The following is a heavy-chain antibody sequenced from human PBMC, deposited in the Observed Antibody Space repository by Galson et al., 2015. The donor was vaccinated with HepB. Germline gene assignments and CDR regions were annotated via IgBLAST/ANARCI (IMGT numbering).Heavy chain of an antibody. CDR2: ISAYNGNT. Sequence: SVKVSCKASGYTFTSYDINWVRQATGQGLEWMGWISAYNGNTNYAQKLQGRVTMTTDTSTSTAYMELRSLRSDDTAVYYCARGVVVAATAKYYYYGMDVWGQGTTVTVSS. D-gene: IGHD2-15*01. CDR3: ARGVVVAATAKYYYYGMDV. J-gene: IGHJ6*02. V-gene: IGHV1-18*01. CDR1: GYTFTSYD.